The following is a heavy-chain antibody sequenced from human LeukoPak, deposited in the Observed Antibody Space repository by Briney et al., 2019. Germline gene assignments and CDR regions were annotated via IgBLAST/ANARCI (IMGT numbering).Heavy chain of an antibody. J-gene: IGHJ4*02. CDR3: ARGVHYDSSGWEGYYFDY. Sequence: SETLSLTCTVSGGSISSSSYYWGWIRQPPGKGLEWIGSIYYSGSTYYNPSLKSRVTISVDTSKNQFSLKLSSVTAADTAVYYCARGVHYDSSGWEGYYFDYWGQGTLVTVSS. CDR2: IYYSGST. CDR1: GGSISSSSYY. D-gene: IGHD3-22*01. V-gene: IGHV4-39*01.